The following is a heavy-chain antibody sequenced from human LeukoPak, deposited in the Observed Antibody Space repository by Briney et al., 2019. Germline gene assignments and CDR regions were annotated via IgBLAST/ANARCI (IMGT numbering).Heavy chain of an antibody. V-gene: IGHV3-66*03. D-gene: IGHD5-18*01. Sequence: GGSLRLSCAASGFTVSSNYMSWVRQAPGTGLEWVSIIYDIGSTYYADSVKGRFTISRDNSQNTLYLQMNSLRAEDTAVYYCARDVDTAMVNYFDYWGQGTLVTVSS. CDR1: GFTVSSNY. CDR3: ARDVDTAMVNYFDY. CDR2: IYDIGST. J-gene: IGHJ4*02.